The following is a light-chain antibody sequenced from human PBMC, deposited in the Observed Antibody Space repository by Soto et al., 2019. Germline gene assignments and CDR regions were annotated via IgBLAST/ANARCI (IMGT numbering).Light chain of an antibody. V-gene: IGKV3-20*01. CDR2: GAS. Sequence: EIVLTQSPGTLSLSPGERASLSCRASQSVRSSSLAWYQQKPGQPPRLLIYGASSRATGIPDRFSGSGSGTDFTLNSSRLEPEDFADYFCHQHGDSPDTDRWTFGPGTKVEIK. CDR1: QSVRSSS. J-gene: IGKJ1*01. CDR3: HQHGDSPDTDRWT.